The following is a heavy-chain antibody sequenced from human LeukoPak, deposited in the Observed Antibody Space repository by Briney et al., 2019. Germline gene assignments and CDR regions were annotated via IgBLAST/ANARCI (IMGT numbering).Heavy chain of an antibody. V-gene: IGHV3-23*01. Sequence: GGSLRLSCAASGFSFSNYAMSWVRQAPGKGLEWVSAISAGGGSTYYVDSVKGRFTISRDNAKNSLDLQMNSLRAEDTAMYYCARVRGSSTYSFDYWGQGTLVTVSA. CDR2: ISAGGGST. J-gene: IGHJ4*02. D-gene: IGHD6-6*01. CDR1: GFSFSNYA. CDR3: ARVRGSSTYSFDY.